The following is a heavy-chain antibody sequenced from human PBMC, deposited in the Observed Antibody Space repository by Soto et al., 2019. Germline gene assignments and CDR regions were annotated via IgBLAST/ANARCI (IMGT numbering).Heavy chain of an antibody. CDR2: ISAYNGNT. Sequence: ASVKVSCKASGYTFTSYGISWVRQAPGQGLEWMGWISAYNGNTNYAQKLQGRVTMTTGTSTSTAYMELRSLRSDDTAVYYCARVPQPGDFWSGYYPSWFDPWGQGTLVTVSS. CDR1: GYTFTSYG. J-gene: IGHJ5*02. V-gene: IGHV1-18*01. D-gene: IGHD3-3*01. CDR3: ARVPQPGDFWSGYYPSWFDP.